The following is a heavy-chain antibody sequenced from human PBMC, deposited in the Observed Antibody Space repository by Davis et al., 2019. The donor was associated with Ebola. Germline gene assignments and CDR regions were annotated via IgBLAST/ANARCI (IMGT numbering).Heavy chain of an antibody. CDR2: INSDGSST. V-gene: IGHV3-74*01. CDR1: GFTFSSHW. D-gene: IGHD3-9*01. Sequence: PGGSLISCAAPGFTFSSHWMHRVRQAPGKGLVWVSRINSDGSSTSYADSVKGRFTISRDNAKNTLYLQMNSLRAEDTAVYYCARGDYDILTGYYNVYPPYYYYGMDVWGQGTTVTVSS. J-gene: IGHJ6*02. CDR3: ARGDYDILTGYYNVYPPYYYYGMDV.